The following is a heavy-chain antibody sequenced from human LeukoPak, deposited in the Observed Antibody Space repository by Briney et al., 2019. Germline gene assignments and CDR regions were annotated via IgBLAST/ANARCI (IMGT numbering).Heavy chain of an antibody. CDR2: IYYSGST. CDR3: ARATVTTDTVDY. D-gene: IGHD4-17*01. J-gene: IGHJ4*02. V-gene: IGHV4-39*01. Sequence: SETLSLTCTVSGGSITSSTSYWGWIRQPPGKGLEWIGTIYYSGSTYYNPSLKSRATMSVDTSKNQFSLKLSSVTAADTAVYYCARATVTTDTVDYWGQGTLVTVSS. CDR1: GGSITSSTSY.